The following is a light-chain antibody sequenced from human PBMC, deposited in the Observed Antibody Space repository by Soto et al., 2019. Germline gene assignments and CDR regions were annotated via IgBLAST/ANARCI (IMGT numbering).Light chain of an antibody. CDR1: QSVSSY. V-gene: IGKV3-11*01. CDR3: QQRSDWPPGYT. CDR2: DTS. J-gene: IGKJ2*01. Sequence: EIVLIQSPATLSLSPGERATLSCRASQSVSSYLAWYQQKPGQAPRLLIYDTSNRATGIPARFSGSGSGTDDTLTISSLEPEDFAVYYCQQRSDWPPGYTFGQGTKLEL.